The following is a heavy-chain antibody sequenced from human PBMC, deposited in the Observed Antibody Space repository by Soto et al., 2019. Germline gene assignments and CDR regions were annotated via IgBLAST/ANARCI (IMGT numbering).Heavy chain of an antibody. V-gene: IGHV4-4*07. D-gene: IGHD6-19*01. CDR1: GGSLNNFY. CDR3: ARSSHKESWFDP. Sequence: SETLSLTCSVSGGSLNNFYWNWIRQTAGKGLEWIGRIHASGNTNYNPALKSRATLSVDTSKNQFSLKVRSVTAEDTAVYYCARSSHKESWFDPWGQGTLVTVSS. J-gene: IGHJ5*02. CDR2: IHASGNT.